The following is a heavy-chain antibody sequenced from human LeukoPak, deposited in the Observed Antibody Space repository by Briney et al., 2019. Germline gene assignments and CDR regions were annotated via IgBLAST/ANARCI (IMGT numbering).Heavy chain of an antibody. J-gene: IGHJ6*02. V-gene: IGHV3-7*01. CDR2: IKQDGSEK. D-gene: IGHD3-9*01. CDR1: GFTFSSYW. CDR3: AREPNYDILTGLYYYCGMDV. Sequence: GGSLRLSCAASGFTFSSYWMSWVRQAPGKGLEWVANIKQDGSEKYYVDSVKGRFTISRDNAKNSLYLQMNSLRAEDTAVYYCAREPNYDILTGLYYYCGMDVWGQGTTVTVSS.